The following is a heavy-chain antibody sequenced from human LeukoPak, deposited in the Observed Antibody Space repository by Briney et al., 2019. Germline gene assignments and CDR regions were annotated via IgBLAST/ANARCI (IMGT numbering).Heavy chain of an antibody. CDR3: ARGGYSSGWYPGGYFDY. CDR2: ISSGSTI. CDR1: GFTFSSYE. D-gene: IGHD6-19*01. V-gene: IGHV3-48*03. J-gene: IGHJ4*02. Sequence: HTGGSLRLSCAASGFTFSSYEMNWVRQAPGKGLEWVSYISSGSTIYYADSVKGRFTISRDNAKNSLYLQMNSLRAEDTAVYYCARGGYSSGWYPGGYFDYWGRGTLVTVSS.